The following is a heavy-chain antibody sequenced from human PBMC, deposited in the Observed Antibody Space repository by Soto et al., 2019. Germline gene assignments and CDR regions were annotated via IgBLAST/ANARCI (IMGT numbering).Heavy chain of an antibody. J-gene: IGHJ6*02. CDR2: ISGSGGST. Sequence: GGSLRLSCAASGFTFSSYAMSWVRQAPGKGLEWVSAISGSGGSTYYADSVKGRFTISRDNSKNTLYLQMNSLRAEDTAVYYCAKDLELLWFGEFQYYGMDVWGQGTTVTVSS. V-gene: IGHV3-23*01. CDR1: GFTFSSYA. CDR3: AKDLELLWFGEFQYYGMDV. D-gene: IGHD3-10*01.